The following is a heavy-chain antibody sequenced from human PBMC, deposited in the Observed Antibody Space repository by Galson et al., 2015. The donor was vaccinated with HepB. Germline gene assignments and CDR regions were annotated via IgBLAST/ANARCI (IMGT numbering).Heavy chain of an antibody. CDR2: ISAYNGNT. D-gene: IGHD6-13*01. Sequence: SVKVSCKASGYTFTSYGISWVRQAPGQGLEWMGWISAYNGNTNYAQKLQGRVTMTTDTSTSTAYMELRSLRSDDTAVYYCARSAAGTIWGYYYYGMDVWGQGTTVTVSS. CDR3: ARSAAGTIWGYYYYGMDV. CDR1: GYTFTSYG. V-gene: IGHV1-18*01. J-gene: IGHJ6*02.